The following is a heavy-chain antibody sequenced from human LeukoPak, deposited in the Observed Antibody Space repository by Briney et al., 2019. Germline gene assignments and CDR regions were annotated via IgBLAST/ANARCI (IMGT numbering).Heavy chain of an antibody. D-gene: IGHD2-8*01. CDR2: INSGDNDE. V-gene: IGHV3-48*03. J-gene: IGHJ5*02. CDR1: GFILRSSE. Sequence: PGGSLRLSCAASGFILRSSEMNWVRQAPGKGREWVAHINSGDNDEYYTDSVRGRFTMSRDNAKDLLYLQMNSLRDEDTAVYYCARDTVNGPFVISLDLWGQGVLVTVSS. CDR3: ARDTVNGPFVISLDL.